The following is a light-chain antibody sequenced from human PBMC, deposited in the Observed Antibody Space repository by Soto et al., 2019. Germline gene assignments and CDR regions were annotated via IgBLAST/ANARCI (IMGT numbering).Light chain of an antibody. Sequence: DIHMTQSPSSLSPSVGDRVTLTCRASQSISRHLNWYQQKAGRAPRLLISGASNLQSGGPSRFSGGGSGTEFTLTISRLLHEDFANYYCQQVSRNPVTFGQGTR. CDR2: GAS. CDR1: QSISRH. CDR3: QQVSRNPVT. V-gene: IGKV1-39*01. J-gene: IGKJ5*01.